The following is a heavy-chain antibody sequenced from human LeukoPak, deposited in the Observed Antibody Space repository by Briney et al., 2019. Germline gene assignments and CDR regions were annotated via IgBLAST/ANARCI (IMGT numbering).Heavy chain of an antibody. CDR1: GFTFSSYG. Sequence: GGSLRLSCAASGFTFSSYGMHWVRQAPGKGLEWVSSISRSGSYIYYADSLKGRFTISRDNAKNSLYLQMNSLRAEDTAVYYCARDGAAVATDFDYWGQGTLVTVSS. V-gene: IGHV3-21*01. CDR3: ARDGAAVATDFDY. D-gene: IGHD6-13*01. J-gene: IGHJ4*02. CDR2: ISRSGSYI.